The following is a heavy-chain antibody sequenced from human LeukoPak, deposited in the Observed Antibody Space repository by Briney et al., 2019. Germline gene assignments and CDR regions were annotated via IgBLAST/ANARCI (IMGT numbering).Heavy chain of an antibody. J-gene: IGHJ4*02. CDR3: ARNEDSGEIVVFTNFDY. D-gene: IGHD2-2*01. V-gene: IGHV4-39*01. Sequence: SETPSLTCTVSGGSISSSSYYWGWIRQPPGKGLEWIGSIYYSGSTYYNPSLKSRVTISVDTSKNQFSLKLSSVTAADTAVYYCARNEDSGEIVVFTNFDYWGQGTLVTVSS. CDR2: IYYSGST. CDR1: GGSISSSSYY.